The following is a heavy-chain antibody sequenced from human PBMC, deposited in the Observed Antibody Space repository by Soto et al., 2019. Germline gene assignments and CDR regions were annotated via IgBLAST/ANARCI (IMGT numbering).Heavy chain of an antibody. V-gene: IGHV4-34*01. Sequence: SETLSLTCAVYGGSFSGYYWTCIRQTPGKGLEWIGEISHSGTTNYQPSLTSRVTISADPSKKQFSLNLTSVTAADSGVYYCARGECSSVYCFTRWALDFWGQGKVVT. J-gene: IGHJ3*01. CDR2: ISHSGTT. D-gene: IGHD2-2*01. CDR3: ARGECSSVYCFTRWALDF. CDR1: GGSFSGYY.